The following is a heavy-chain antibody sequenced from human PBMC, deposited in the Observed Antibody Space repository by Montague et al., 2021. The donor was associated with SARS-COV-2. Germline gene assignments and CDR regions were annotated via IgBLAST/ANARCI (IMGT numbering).Heavy chain of an antibody. CDR3: AKTRDSLSWSPFDF. V-gene: IGHV3-23*01. Sequence: FLRLSCAASGFSFSDYAMNWVRQAPGKGLEWVSSINGYGGSTKYADSVKGRFTISRDNSKNTLYLQMNSLRAEDTAVYYCAKTRDSLSWSPFDFWGQGALVTVSS. J-gene: IGHJ4*02. CDR1: GFSFSDYA. CDR2: INGYGGST. D-gene: IGHD6-13*01.